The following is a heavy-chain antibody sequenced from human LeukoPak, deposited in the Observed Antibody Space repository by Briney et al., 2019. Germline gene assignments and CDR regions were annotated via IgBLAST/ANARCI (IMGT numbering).Heavy chain of an antibody. D-gene: IGHD1-26*01. CDR1: GFIASSIY. J-gene: IGHJ4*02. V-gene: IGHV3-53*01. CDR2: IYSGNST. Sequence: GRSLRLSCAASGFIASSIYMSWVRQAPGKGLGWVSVIYSGNSTYSAHCVKGRFTISRDNTKNTLYLQMNSLRAEDTAVYYCARGGPTSRGYFDYWGQGTLVTVSS. CDR3: ARGGPTSRGYFDY.